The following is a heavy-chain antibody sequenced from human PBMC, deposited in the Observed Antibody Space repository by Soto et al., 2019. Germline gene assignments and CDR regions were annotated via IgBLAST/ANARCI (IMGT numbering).Heavy chain of an antibody. V-gene: IGHV3-11*01. CDR1: GFTFSDYY. D-gene: IGHD5-18*01. CDR2: ISSSGSTI. J-gene: IGHJ6*02. Sequence: QVQLVESGGGLVKPGGSLRLSCAASGFTFSDYYMSWIRQAPGKGLEWVSYISSSGSTIYYADSVKGRFTISRDNAKNSLYLQMNSLRAEDTAVYYCARDRASGHSYGQPTYYYYGMYVWGQGTTVTVSS. CDR3: ARDRASGHSYGQPTYYYYGMYV.